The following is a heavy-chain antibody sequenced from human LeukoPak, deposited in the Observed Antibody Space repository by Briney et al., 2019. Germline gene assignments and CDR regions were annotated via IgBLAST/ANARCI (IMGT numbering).Heavy chain of an antibody. CDR2: INPNSGGT. CDR1: GYTFTGYY. Sequence: ASVEVSCKASGYTFTGYYMHWVRQAPGQGLEWMGWINPNSGGTNYAQKFQGRVTMTRDTSISTAYMELSRLRSDDTAVYYCARGVVPAASPWFDPWGQGTLVTVSS. J-gene: IGHJ5*02. D-gene: IGHD2-2*01. V-gene: IGHV1-2*02. CDR3: ARGVVPAASPWFDP.